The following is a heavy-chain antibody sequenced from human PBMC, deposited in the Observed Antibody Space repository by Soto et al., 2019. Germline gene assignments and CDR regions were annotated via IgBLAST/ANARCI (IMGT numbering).Heavy chain of an antibody. Sequence: GGSLRLSCAASGFTVSSNYMSWVRQAPGKGLEWVSVIYSGGSTYYADSVKGRFTISRDNSKNTLYLQMNSLKTEDTAVYYCTTARVWNYVAYYYMDVWGKGTTVTVSS. CDR2: IYSGGST. V-gene: IGHV3-66*01. CDR1: GFTVSSNY. J-gene: IGHJ6*03. CDR3: TTARVWNYVAYYYMDV. D-gene: IGHD1-7*01.